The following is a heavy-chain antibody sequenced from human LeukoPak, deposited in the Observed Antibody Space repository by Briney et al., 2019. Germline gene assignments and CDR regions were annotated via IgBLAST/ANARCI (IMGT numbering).Heavy chain of an antibody. V-gene: IGHV3-11*01. Sequence: GGSLRLSCAASGFTFSDYYMSWIRQAPGKGLEWVSYISSSGSTICYADSVKGRFTISRGNAKNSLYLQMNSLRAEDTAVYYCARVLKGPATFDYWGQGTLVTVSS. CDR1: GFTFSDYY. J-gene: IGHJ4*02. CDR2: ISSSGSTI. CDR3: ARVLKGPATFDY.